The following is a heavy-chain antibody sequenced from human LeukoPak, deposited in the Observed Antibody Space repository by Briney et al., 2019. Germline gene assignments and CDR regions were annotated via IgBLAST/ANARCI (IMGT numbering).Heavy chain of an antibody. CDR2: ISGSGGST. J-gene: IGHJ4*02. CDR3: AKEWGYYGSGSCDY. Sequence: GGSLRLSCAASGFTFSSYAMSWVRQAPGKGLEWVSAISGSGGSTYNADSVKGRFTISRDNSKNTLYLQMNSLRAEDTAVYYCAKEWGYYGSGSCDYWGQGTLVTVSS. V-gene: IGHV3-23*01. CDR1: GFTFSSYA. D-gene: IGHD3-10*01.